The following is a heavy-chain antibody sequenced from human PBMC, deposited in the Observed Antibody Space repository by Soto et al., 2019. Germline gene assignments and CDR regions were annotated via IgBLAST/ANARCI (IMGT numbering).Heavy chain of an antibody. CDR1: GGTFSSYA. Sequence: SVKVSCMASGGTFSSYAISWVRQAPGQGLEWMGGIIPIFGTANYAQKFQGRVTITADESTSTAYMELSSLRSEDTAVYYCARDVYGSGIVTYYFDYWGQGTLVTVSS. CDR2: IIPIFGTA. CDR3: ARDVYGSGIVTYYFDY. V-gene: IGHV1-69*13. D-gene: IGHD3-10*01. J-gene: IGHJ4*02.